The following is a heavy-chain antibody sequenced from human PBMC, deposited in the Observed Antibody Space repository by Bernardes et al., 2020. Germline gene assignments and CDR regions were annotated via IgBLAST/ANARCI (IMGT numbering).Heavy chain of an antibody. CDR1: GFTFSSYA. CDR3: AKDPERSGWVSWFDP. CDR2: ISGSGGST. J-gene: IGHJ5*02. V-gene: IGHV3-23*01. D-gene: IGHD6-19*01. Sequence: GGSLRLSCAASGFTFSSYAMSWVRQAPGKGLEWVSAISGSGGSTYYADSVKGRFTISRDNSKNTLYLQMNSLRAEDTAVYYCAKDPERSGWVSWFDPWGQGTLVTVSS.